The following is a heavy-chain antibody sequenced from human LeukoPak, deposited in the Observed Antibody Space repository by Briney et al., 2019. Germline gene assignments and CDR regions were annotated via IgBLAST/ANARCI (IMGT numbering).Heavy chain of an antibody. CDR1: GFTFSSYS. D-gene: IGHD4-11*01. CDR2: ISSSWCTI. J-gene: IGHJ6*03. CDR3: ARATTVNAGYYYYMDV. V-gene: IGHV3-48*01. Sequence: GGSLRLSCAVSGFTFSSYSMNWVRQAPGKGLEWVSYISSSWCTIYYADSVEGRCPISRDNAKNSLYLQMNSLRAEDTAVYYCARATTVNAGYYYYMDVWGKGTTVTVSS.